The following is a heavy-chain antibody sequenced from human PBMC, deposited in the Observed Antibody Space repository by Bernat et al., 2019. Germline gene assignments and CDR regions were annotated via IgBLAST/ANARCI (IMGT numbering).Heavy chain of an antibody. CDR2: ISYDGSNK. Sequence: QVQLVESGGGVVQPGRSLRLSCAASGFTFSSYAMHWVRQAPGKGLEWVAVISYDGSNKYYADSVKGRFTISRDNSKNTLYLQMNSLRAEDTAVYYCARDLEIYDSSSYFFDWGQGTLVTVSS. J-gene: IGHJ4*02. D-gene: IGHD3-22*01. V-gene: IGHV3-30-3*01. CDR3: ARDLEIYDSSSYFFD. CDR1: GFTFSSYA.